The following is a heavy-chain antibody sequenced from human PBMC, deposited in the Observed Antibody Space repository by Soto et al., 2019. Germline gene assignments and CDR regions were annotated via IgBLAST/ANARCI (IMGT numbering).Heavy chain of an antibody. D-gene: IGHD3-3*01. Sequence: SETLSLTCTVSGGSVRSSNYYLAWIRQPPGKGLEWIGSIRYGGNTYSNPSLKSRLTISVETSNNHISLRLSSVTAADTAIYYCATGNIDFWSGYKYFYYGMEVWGEGTKVTVSS. CDR3: ATGNIDFWSGYKYFYYGMEV. CDR2: IRYGGNT. CDR1: GGSVRSSNYY. J-gene: IGHJ6*04. V-gene: IGHV4-39*02.